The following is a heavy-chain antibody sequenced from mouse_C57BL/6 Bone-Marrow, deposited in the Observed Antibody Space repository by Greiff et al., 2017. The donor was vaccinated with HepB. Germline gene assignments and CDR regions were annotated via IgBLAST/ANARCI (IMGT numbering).Heavy chain of an antibody. Sequence: QVQLKESGAELARPGASVKLSFKASGYTFTSYGISWVKQRTGQGLEWIGEIYPRSGNTYYNEKFKGKATLTADKSSSTAYMELRSLTSEDSAVYFCARDTDYYGSFAYWGQGTLVTVSA. CDR3: ARDTDYYGSFAY. CDR2: IYPRSGNT. V-gene: IGHV1-81*01. D-gene: IGHD1-1*01. CDR1: GYTFTSYG. J-gene: IGHJ3*01.